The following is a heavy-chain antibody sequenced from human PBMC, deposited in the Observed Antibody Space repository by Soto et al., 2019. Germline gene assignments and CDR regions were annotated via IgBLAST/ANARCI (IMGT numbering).Heavy chain of an antibody. D-gene: IGHD2-2*01. CDR2: INPNSGGT. Sequence: ASVKVSCKASGYTFTGYYMHWVRQAPGQGLEWMGWINPNSGGTNYAQKFQGWVTMTRDTSISTAYMELSRLRSDDTAVYYCARWDCSSTSCYFDYWGQGTLVTVS. CDR3: ARWDCSSTSCYFDY. J-gene: IGHJ4*02. V-gene: IGHV1-2*04. CDR1: GYTFTGYY.